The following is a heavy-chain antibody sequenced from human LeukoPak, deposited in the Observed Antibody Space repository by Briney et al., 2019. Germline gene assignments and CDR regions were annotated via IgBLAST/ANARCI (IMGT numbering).Heavy chain of an antibody. CDR2: INPNSGAP. Sequence: GASVKVSCKASGYTFTGYYMHWMRQAPGQGLEWMGWINPNSGAPNYAQKFQGRVTVTRDTSISTAYMELSSLRSDDTAVYYCARCYCTTTSCYYFDFWGQGTLVTVSS. D-gene: IGHD2-2*01. CDR3: ARCYCTTTSCYYFDF. J-gene: IGHJ4*02. CDR1: GYTFTGYY. V-gene: IGHV1-2*02.